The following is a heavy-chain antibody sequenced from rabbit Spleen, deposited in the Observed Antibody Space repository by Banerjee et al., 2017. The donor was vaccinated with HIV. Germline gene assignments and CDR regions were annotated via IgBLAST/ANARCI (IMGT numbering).Heavy chain of an antibody. D-gene: IGHD1-1*01. CDR2: IYTGDGNT. V-gene: IGHV1S40*01. CDR1: GIDFSSSYW. Sequence: QSLEESGGDLVKPGASLTLTCTASGIDFSSSYWICWVRQAPGKGLEWIACIYTGDGNTYYASWAKGRFTISKTSSTTVTLQVTSLTAADMATYWCARTYGASSGDYYFNLWGPGTLVTVS. CDR3: ARTYGASSGDYYFNL. J-gene: IGHJ4*01.